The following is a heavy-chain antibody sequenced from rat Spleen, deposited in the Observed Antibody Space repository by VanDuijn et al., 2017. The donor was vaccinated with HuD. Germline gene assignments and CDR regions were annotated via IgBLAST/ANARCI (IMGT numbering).Heavy chain of an antibody. CDR2: ISNPGGTT. CDR1: GFAFKNYW. Sequence: EVQLVESGGGLVQPGSSLKVSCVASGFAFKNYWMTWIRQAPGKGLEWVASISNPGGTTFYRDSVKGRFTISRDDAKRTLYLQMDSLRSEDTATYYCTTGLHWGQGVMVTVSS. J-gene: IGHJ2*01. D-gene: IGHD4-1*01. CDR3: TTGLH. V-gene: IGHV5-31*01.